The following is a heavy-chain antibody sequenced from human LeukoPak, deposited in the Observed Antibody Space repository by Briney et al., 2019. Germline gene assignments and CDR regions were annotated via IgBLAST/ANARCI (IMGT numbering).Heavy chain of an antibody. Sequence: ASVNVSCKASGYTFAGYYMHWVRQAPGQGLEWMGRINPNSGGTNYAQKFQGRVTMTRDTSISTAYTELSRLRSDDTAVYYCARVGAPLLRYFDWLSNFDWWGQGTLVTVSS. V-gene: IGHV1-2*06. CDR1: GYTFAGYY. CDR2: INPNSGGT. D-gene: IGHD3-9*01. J-gene: IGHJ4*02. CDR3: ARVGAPLLRYFDWLSNFDW.